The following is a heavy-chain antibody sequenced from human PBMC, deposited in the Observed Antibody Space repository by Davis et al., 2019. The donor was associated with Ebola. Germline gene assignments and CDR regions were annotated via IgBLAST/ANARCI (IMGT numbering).Heavy chain of an antibody. J-gene: IGHJ5*01. CDR1: GFTFSSYW. Sequence: GESLKISCAASGFTFSSYWMHWVRQAPGKGLVWVSRINSDGSSTSYADSVKGRFTISRDNARNLVYVQMNSLRAEDTALYHCTRVNAVTGYSRFDSWGQGTLVTVSS. CDR3: TRVNAVTGYSRFDS. D-gene: IGHD3-9*01. CDR2: INSDGSST. V-gene: IGHV3-74*01.